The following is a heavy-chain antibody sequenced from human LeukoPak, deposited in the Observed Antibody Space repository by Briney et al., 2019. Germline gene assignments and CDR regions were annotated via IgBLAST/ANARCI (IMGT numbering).Heavy chain of an antibody. V-gene: IGHV1-2*06. D-gene: IGHD6-6*01. J-gene: IGHJ4*02. CDR1: GYTFTGYY. Sequence: GASVKVSCKASGYTFTGYYMHWVRQAPGQGLEWMGRINPNSGGTNYAQKFQGRVTMTRDTSISTAYMELSRLRSDDTAVYYCARDGSSSYYFDYWGQRTLVTVSS. CDR3: ARDGSSSYYFDY. CDR2: INPNSGGT.